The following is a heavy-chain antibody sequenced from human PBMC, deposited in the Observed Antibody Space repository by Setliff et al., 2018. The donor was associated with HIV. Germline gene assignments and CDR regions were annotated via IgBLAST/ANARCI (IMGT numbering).Heavy chain of an antibody. J-gene: IGHJ6*03. CDR1: GVSISSSSYF. Sequence: SETLSLTCAVSGVSISSSSYFWGWIRRPPGTGLDWIGSIYFSGSTYYNPSLESRLTISMDTSKNQFSLKLTSVTAADTAVYYCARHPRHYNILTGYRYYYMDVWGKGTTVTVSS. V-gene: IGHV4-39*01. CDR3: ARHPRHYNILTGYRYYYMDV. D-gene: IGHD3-9*01. CDR2: IYFSGST.